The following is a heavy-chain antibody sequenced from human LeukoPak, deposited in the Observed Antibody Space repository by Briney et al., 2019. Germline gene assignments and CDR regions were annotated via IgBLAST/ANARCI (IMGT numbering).Heavy chain of an antibody. CDR3: ARVRSLFYFDY. CDR2: INPNSGGT. Sequence: ASVKVSCKASGYKFTDYYMHWVRQAPGQGLEWMGWINPNSGGTKYALKFQGRVTMTRDTSTNTAYMELSWLRSDDTAVYFCARVRSLFYFDYWGQGTLATVSS. D-gene: IGHD2-21*01. CDR1: GYKFTDYY. J-gene: IGHJ4*02. V-gene: IGHV1-2*02.